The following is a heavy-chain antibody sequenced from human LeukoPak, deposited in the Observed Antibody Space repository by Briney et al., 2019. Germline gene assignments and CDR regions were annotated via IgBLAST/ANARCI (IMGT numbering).Heavy chain of an antibody. V-gene: IGHV4-31*03. CDR1: GGSISIGGYY. Sequence: PSETLSLTCTVSGGSISIGGYYWSWIRQHPGKGLEWFGYIYYSGSTYYNPSLKTRVTISVDTSKNQFSLKLSSVTAADTAVYYCARTAGYSGYVLYANVYYFDYWGQGTLVTVSS. CDR2: IYYSGST. D-gene: IGHD5-12*01. CDR3: ARTAGYSGYVLYANVYYFDY. J-gene: IGHJ4*02.